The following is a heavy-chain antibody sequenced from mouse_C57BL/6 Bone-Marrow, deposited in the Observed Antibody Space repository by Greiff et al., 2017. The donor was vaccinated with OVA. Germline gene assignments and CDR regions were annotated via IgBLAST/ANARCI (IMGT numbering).Heavy chain of an antibody. CDR1: GFSFNTYA. CDR2: IRSKSNNYAT. J-gene: IGHJ2*01. CDR3: VRHGRHYGLDY. D-gene: IGHD1-1*01. V-gene: IGHV10-1*01. Sequence: EVMLVESGGGLVQPKGSLKLSCAASGFSFNTYAMNWVRQAPGKGLEWVARIRSKSNNYATYYADSVKDRFTISRDDSESMLYLQMNNFKAEDTAMYYCVRHGRHYGLDYWGQGTTLTVSS.